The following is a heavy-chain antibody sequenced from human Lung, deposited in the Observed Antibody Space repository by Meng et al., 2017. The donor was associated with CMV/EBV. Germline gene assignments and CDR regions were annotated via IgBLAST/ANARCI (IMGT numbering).Heavy chain of an antibody. V-gene: IGHV3-53*01. CDR3: ATQAPPGITDKDYFYYGMDV. J-gene: IGHJ6*02. CDR1: GFIVSSKY. Sequence: SXAVSGFIVSSKYMTWVRQTPGKGLEWVSIIYTGGSASYADSVKGRFTISRDNSKNTLYLQMNSLRAEDTAVYYCATQAPPGITDKDYFYYGMDVWXQGTTVTVSS. CDR2: IYTGGSA. D-gene: IGHD1-14*01.